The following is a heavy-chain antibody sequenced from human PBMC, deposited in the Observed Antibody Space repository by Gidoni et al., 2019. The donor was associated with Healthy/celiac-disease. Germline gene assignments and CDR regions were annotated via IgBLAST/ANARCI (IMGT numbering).Heavy chain of an antibody. CDR2: ISYDGSNK. D-gene: IGHD1-26*01. CDR3: AKDPPSIVGYFDY. J-gene: IGHJ4*02. CDR1: GFTFSSYG. Sequence: QVQLVESGGGVVQPGRSLRLSCAASGFTFSSYGMHWVRQAPGKGLEWVAVISYDGSNKYYADSVKGRFTISRDNSKNTLYLQMNSLRAEDTAVYYCAKDPPSIVGYFDYWGQGTLVTVSS. V-gene: IGHV3-30*18.